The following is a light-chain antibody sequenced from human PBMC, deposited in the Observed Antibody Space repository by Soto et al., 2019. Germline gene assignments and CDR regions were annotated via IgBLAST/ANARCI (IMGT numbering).Light chain of an antibody. J-gene: IGKJ4*01. V-gene: IGKV3-11*01. CDR2: DAS. CDR1: QSVSNY. CDR3: QQRSNWPLLT. Sequence: EIVLTQSPATLSLSPGERATLSCRASQSVSNYLAWYQQKPGQAPRLLIYDASNRATGIPARFSGSGSGKDFTLTISSLEPEDFAVYYCQQRSNWPLLTFGGGTKVAIK.